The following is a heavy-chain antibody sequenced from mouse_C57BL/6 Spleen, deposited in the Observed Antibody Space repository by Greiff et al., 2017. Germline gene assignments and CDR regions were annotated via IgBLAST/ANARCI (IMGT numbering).Heavy chain of an antibody. Sequence: QVQLKQPGAELVKPGASVKLSCKASGYTFTSYWMHWVKQRPGKGLEWLGMIHPNSGSTNYNEKFKSKATLTVDNSSSTAYMHHSSLTSEDSAVYYCARALTTVVAGGLDYWGQGTTLTVSS. D-gene: IGHD1-1*01. CDR3: ARALTTVVAGGLDY. CDR1: GYTFTSYW. CDR2: IHPNSGST. J-gene: IGHJ2*01. V-gene: IGHV1-64*01.